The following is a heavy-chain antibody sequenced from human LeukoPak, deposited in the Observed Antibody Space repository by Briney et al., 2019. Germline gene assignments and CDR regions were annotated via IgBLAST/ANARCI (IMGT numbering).Heavy chain of an antibody. J-gene: IGHJ4*02. Sequence: TGGSLRLSCAASGFTCSSYWMSWVRQAPGKGREWVANIKQDGSEKYYVDSVKGRFTISRDNAKNSLYLQMNSLRAEDTAVYYCARDRRASGTGYYFDYWGQGTLVTVSS. CDR3: ARDRRASGTGYYFDY. CDR1: GFTCSSYW. CDR2: IKQDGSEK. D-gene: IGHD1-14*01. V-gene: IGHV3-7*03.